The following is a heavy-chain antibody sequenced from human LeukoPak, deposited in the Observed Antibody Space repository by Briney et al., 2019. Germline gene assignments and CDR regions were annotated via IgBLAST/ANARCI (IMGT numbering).Heavy chain of an antibody. D-gene: IGHD3-10*01. CDR1: GFTFSSYA. CDR2: ISYDGSNK. J-gene: IGHJ4*02. CDR3: ARDRLPITMVRGVTIDY. Sequence: GSLRLSCAASGFTFSSYAMHWVRPAPGKGLEWVAVISYDGSNKYYADSVKGRFTISRDNSKNTLYLQMNSLRAEDTAVYYCARDRLPITMVRGVTIDYWGQGTLVTVSS. V-gene: IGHV3-30*04.